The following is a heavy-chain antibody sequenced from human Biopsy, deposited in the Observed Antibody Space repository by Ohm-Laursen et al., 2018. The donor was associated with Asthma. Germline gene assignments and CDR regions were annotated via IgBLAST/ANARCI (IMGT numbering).Heavy chain of an antibody. V-gene: IGHV1-3*04. D-gene: IGHD3-9*01. Sequence: ASVKVSCNSSGYNFISFAIHWVRQVPGQRLEWMGWVNTGNGDTKYSQKFQGRVTITRDTSASTAYMELRSLRSEDTATYYRARTYYDFLTGQVKDVFGVWGQGTMVTVSS. J-gene: IGHJ3*01. CDR2: VNTGNGDT. CDR1: GYNFISFA. CDR3: ARTYYDFLTGQVKDVFGV.